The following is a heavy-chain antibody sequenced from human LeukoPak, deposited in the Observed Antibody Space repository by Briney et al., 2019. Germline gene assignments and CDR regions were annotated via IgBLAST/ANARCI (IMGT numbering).Heavy chain of an antibody. CDR3: ATYRQVMLPFEA. J-gene: IGHJ5*02. V-gene: IGHV3-23*01. Sequence: GGSLRLSCAASGFTFSSYWMSWVRQAPGKGLEWVSSTFQGGGEIHYADSVRDRFTISRDNSRSTLFLQMNSLRGEDTAIYYCATYRQVMLPFEAWGQGTLVTVSS. CDR1: GFTFSSYW. CDR2: TFQGGGEI. D-gene: IGHD5-18*01.